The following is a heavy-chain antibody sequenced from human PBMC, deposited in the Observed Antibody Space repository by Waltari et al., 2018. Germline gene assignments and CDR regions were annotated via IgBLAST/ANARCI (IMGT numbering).Heavy chain of an antibody. J-gene: IGHJ5*02. CDR2: IHHRGST. D-gene: IGHD6-13*01. CDR3: ARAPYSSSWTVRWFDP. CDR1: GGSFSGYS. V-gene: IGHV4-34*01. Sequence: QVQLQQWGAGLLKPSETLSLTCAVYGGSFSGYSWTWIRQSPGKGLECIGEIHHRGSTNYNPSLESRVTISVDTSKSQFSLNLRSVTAADTAVYYCARAPYSSSWTVRWFDPWGQGIPVTVSS.